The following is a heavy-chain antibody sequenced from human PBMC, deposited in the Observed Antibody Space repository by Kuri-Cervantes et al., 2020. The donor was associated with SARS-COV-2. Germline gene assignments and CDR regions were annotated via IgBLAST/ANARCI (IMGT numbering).Heavy chain of an antibody. D-gene: IGHD4-23*01. CDR2: MNPNSGDT. CDR1: GYTFTSYD. J-gene: IGHJ4*02. Sequence: ASVKVSCKASGYTFTSYDISWVRQATGQGLEWMGWMNPNSGDTGYAQKFQGRVTITRNTSISTAYMELSSLRSEDTAVYYCAVGDYGGNYPLGSHWGQGTLVTVSS. V-gene: IGHV1-8*03. CDR3: AVGDYGGNYPLGSH.